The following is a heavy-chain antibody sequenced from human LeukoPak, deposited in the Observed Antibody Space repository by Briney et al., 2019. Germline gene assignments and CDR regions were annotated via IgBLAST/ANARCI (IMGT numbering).Heavy chain of an antibody. D-gene: IGHD6-6*01. J-gene: IGHJ4*02. CDR1: ADSICTIRHY. CDR2: IGYTRCA. Sequence: SETLSLTCTVSADSICTIRHYCGWPRQPPGKGVERDPNIGYTRCAYYNPSSTSRVTISVDTSKNHFSLKLSSVPAADTAVYDCARHPHLSSRYIAPRPSYAFDSWGQGALV. CDR3: ARHPHLSSRYIAPRPSYAFDS. V-gene: IGHV4-39*01.